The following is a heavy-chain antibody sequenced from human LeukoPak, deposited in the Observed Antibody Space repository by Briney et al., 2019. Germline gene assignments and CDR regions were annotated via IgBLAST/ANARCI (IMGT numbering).Heavy chain of an antibody. CDR2: NSGGT. Sequence: NSGGTNYAQKFQGWVTMTRDTSISTAYMELSRLRSDDTAVYYCARAVPEYGDYEDWFDPWGQGTLVTVSS. CDR3: ARAVPEYGDYEDWFDP. V-gene: IGHV1-2*04. J-gene: IGHJ5*02. D-gene: IGHD4-17*01.